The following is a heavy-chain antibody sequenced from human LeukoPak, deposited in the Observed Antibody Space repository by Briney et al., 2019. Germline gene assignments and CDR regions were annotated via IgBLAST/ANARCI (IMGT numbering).Heavy chain of an antibody. V-gene: IGHV3-21*01. CDR2: ISSSSSYI. J-gene: IGHJ3*02. CDR1: GFTFSSYS. D-gene: IGHD2-2*01. CDR3: ARSPTIVVVPAALRGGAFDI. Sequence: GGSLRLSCAASGFTFSSYSINWVRQAPGKGLEWVSSISSSSSYIYYADSVKGRFTISRDNAKNSLYLQMNSLRAEDTAVYYCARSPTIVVVPAALRGGAFDIWGQGTMVTVSS.